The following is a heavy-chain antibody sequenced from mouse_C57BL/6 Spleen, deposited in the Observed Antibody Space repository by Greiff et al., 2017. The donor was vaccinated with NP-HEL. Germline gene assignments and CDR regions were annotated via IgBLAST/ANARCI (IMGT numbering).Heavy chain of an antibody. CDR1: GYAFSSYW. V-gene: IGHV1-80*01. D-gene: IGHD1-1*01. J-gene: IGHJ1*03. Sequence: VQLPQSGAELVKPGASVKISCKASGYAFSSYWMNWVKQRPGKGLEWIGQIYPGDGDTNYNGKFKGKATLTADKSSSTAYMQLSSLTSEDSAVYFCARGDYGSSYWYFDVWGTGTTVTVSS. CDR3: ARGDYGSSYWYFDV. CDR2: IYPGDGDT.